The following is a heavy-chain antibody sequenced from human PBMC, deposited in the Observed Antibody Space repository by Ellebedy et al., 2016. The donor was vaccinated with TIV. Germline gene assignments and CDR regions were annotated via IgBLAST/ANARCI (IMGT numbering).Heavy chain of an antibody. CDR3: ARGSGPNWLDP. CDR2: ISGYSGNT. J-gene: IGHJ5*02. Sequence: AASVKVSCKASGFSFTRYGFNWVRQAPGQGLEWVGWISGYSGNTDYAQNFQGRVTMTTDTATSTAYMELTSLRSDDTAVYYCARGSGPNWLDPWGQGTLVTVSS. CDR1: GFSFTRYG. D-gene: IGHD6-19*01. V-gene: IGHV1-18*04.